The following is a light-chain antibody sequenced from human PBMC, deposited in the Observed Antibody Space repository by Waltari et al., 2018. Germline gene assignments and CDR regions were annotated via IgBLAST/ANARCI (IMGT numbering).Light chain of an antibody. J-gene: IGLJ3*02. Sequence: QSVLTQPPSLSGAPGQRVTISCAGTGSNIGPYDVHWYQHVPGKAPKLLIYANNQRPSGVTDRFGGFKSGTSASLAITGLRPEDESEYFCQSYDSTLDDWVFGGGTKLTVL. CDR3: QSYDSTLDDWV. CDR1: GSNIGPYD. V-gene: IGLV1-40*01. CDR2: ANN.